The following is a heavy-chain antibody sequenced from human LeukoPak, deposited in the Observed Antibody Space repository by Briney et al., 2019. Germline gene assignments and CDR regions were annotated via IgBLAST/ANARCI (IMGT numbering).Heavy chain of an antibody. V-gene: IGHV1-46*01. D-gene: IGHD5-12*01. CDR1: GYTFTSYY. J-gene: IGHJ4*02. Sequence: ASVKVSCKASGYTFTSYYMHCVRQAPGQGLEWMGIINPSGGTTRHAQRFQGRVTMTRDTSASTVYMELSSLRSEDTAVYYCARTRGYSDYELDYWGQGTLVTVSS. CDR2: INPSGGTT. CDR3: ARTRGYSDYELDY.